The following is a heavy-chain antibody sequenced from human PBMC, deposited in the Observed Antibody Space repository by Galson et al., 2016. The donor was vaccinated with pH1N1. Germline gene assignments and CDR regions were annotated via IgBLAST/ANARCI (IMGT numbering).Heavy chain of an antibody. CDR2: IYPGDSDA. CDR3: ARPQSLATPAFFLDS. J-gene: IGHJ4*02. CDR1: GYTFTNYW. D-gene: IGHD6-6*01. Sequence: QSGAEVKKPGESLKISCRASGYTFTNYWIGWVRQVPGKGLEWMAIIYPGDSDARYSPSFQGRVTISADKSISTAYLHWSSLKASDTAIYYCARPQSLATPAFFLDSWGRGTLVTVSS. V-gene: IGHV5-51*03.